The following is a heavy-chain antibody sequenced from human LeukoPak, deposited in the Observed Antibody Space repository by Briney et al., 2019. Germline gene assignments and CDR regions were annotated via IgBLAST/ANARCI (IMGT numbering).Heavy chain of an antibody. J-gene: IGHJ3*02. D-gene: IGHD1-26*01. CDR3: AGDHRSKWDLRGAPDGAFDI. CDR1: GFTVSSNY. V-gene: IGHV3-53*01. Sequence: QSGGSLRLSCAASGFTVSSNYMSWVRQPPGKGLEWVSVIYSGGSTYYADSVEGRFTISRDNSKNTLYLQMNSLRAEDPAVYYCAGDHRSKWDLRGAPDGAFDIWGQGTMVTVSS. CDR2: IYSGGST.